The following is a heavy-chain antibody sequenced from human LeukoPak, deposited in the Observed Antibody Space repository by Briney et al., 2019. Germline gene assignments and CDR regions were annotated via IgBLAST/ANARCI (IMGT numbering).Heavy chain of an antibody. Sequence: SETLSLTCTVSGGSISNYYWGWIRQPPGKGLEWIGSIYYSGSTYYNPSLKSRVTISVDTSKNQFSLKLSSVTAADTAVYYCARGGWNKFDYWGQGTLVTVSS. CDR1: GGSISNYY. CDR2: IYYSGST. V-gene: IGHV4-39*07. D-gene: IGHD3-22*01. CDR3: ARGGWNKFDY. J-gene: IGHJ4*02.